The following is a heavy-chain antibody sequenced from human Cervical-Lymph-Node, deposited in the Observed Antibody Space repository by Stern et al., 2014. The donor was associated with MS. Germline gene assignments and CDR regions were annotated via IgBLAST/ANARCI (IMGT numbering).Heavy chain of an antibody. CDR3: AAITV. CDR1: GFTFSRSA. CDR2: IVVGSGNT. J-gene: IGHJ4*02. Sequence: QMQLVQSGPEVKKPGTSVKVSCKASGFTFSRSAVQWVRQTRGQRLEWIGWIVVGSGNTNYAQNFQGRVNITRDMSTDTAYMELSSLRSDDTAVYYCAAITVWGQGALVTVSS. V-gene: IGHV1-58*01.